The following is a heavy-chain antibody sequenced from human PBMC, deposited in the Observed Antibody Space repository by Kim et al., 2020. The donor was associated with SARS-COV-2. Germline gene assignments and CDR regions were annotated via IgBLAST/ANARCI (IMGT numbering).Heavy chain of an antibody. V-gene: IGHV4-59*01. D-gene: IGHD6-6*01. CDR3: ARDGYSSSSGGDY. Sequence: NYNPALKSRVTISVDTSKNQFSLKLSSVTAADTPVYYCARDGYSSSSGGDYWGQGTLVTVSS. J-gene: IGHJ4*02.